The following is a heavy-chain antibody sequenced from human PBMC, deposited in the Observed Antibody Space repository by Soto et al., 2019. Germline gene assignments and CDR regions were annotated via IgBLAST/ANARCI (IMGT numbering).Heavy chain of an antibody. J-gene: IGHJ4*02. Sequence: GGPLRHACAASGFTFSSYAMSWVRQAPGKGLEWVSAISGSGGSTYYADSVKGRFTISRDNSKNTLYLQMNSLRAEDTAVYYCAKVSGSTSYWGQGTLVTVSS. CDR3: AKVSGSTSY. D-gene: IGHD2-2*01. CDR2: ISGSGGST. CDR1: GFTFSSYA. V-gene: IGHV3-23*01.